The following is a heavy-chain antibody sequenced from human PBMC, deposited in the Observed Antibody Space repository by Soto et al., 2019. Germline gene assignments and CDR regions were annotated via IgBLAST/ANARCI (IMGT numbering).Heavy chain of an antibody. CDR2: ISWNSGSI. V-gene: IGHV3-9*01. J-gene: IGHJ4*02. Sequence: EVHLVESGGGLVQPGRSLRLSCAASGFTFDDYAMHWVRQAPGKCMEGVAGISWNSGSIGYADSVKGRFTISRDNAKNSLYLQMNSLRAEDTALYYCAKDPTRGYYGSGSYYPYSFDYWGQGTLVTVSS. CDR3: AKDPTRGYYGSGSYYPYSFDY. D-gene: IGHD3-10*01. CDR1: GFTFDDYA.